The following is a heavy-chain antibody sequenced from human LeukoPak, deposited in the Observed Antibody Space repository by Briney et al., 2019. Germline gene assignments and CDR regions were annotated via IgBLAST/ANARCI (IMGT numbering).Heavy chain of an antibody. V-gene: IGHV3-74*01. Sequence: GGSLRLSCAASGFSFRNYWFHWVRQAPGEGLVWVSRTNEHGTIINYADSVKGRFTISRDNAKNTLYLQMNSLRTEDSALYYCVVDLSGSADYWGQGTLVTVSS. D-gene: IGHD3-10*01. CDR3: VVDLSGSADY. CDR1: GFSFRNYW. J-gene: IGHJ4*02. CDR2: TNEHGTII.